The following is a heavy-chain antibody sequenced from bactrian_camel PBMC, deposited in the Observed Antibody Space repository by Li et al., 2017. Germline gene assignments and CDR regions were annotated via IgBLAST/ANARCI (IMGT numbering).Heavy chain of an antibody. Sequence: HVQLVESGGGLVQPGGSLRLSCASSLFTFPYMTWVRQGPGKGLEWIASIDSGGSTYYADSVRGRFTISKDVAKNTLYLQMNSLVTEDSAVYYCAPDPRGSAYWGRGTQVTVS. D-gene: IGHD3*01. V-gene: IGHV3-2*01. CDR3: APDPRGSAY. J-gene: IGHJ4*01. CDR2: IDSGGST. CDR1: LFTFPY.